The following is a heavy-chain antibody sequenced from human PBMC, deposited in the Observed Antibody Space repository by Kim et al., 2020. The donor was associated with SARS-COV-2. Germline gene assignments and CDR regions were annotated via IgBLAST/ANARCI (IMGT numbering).Heavy chain of an antibody. CDR2: TYYRSKWYN. J-gene: IGHJ3*02. D-gene: IGHD3-3*01. Sequence: SQTLSLTCAISGDSVSSNSAAWNWIRQSPSRGLEWLGRTYYRSKWYNDYAVSVKSRITINPDTSKNQFSLQLNSVTPEDTAVYYCAKGGSAFGQESGDVFDIWGQGTMVTVSS. V-gene: IGHV6-1*01. CDR1: GDSVSSNSAA. CDR3: AKGGSAFGQESGDVFDI.